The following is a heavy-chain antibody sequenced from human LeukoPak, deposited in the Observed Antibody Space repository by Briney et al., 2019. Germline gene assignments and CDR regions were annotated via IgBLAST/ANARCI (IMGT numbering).Heavy chain of an antibody. Sequence: SETLSLTCTVSGGSISSYYWSWIRQPPGKGLEWIGYIYYSGSTNYNPSLKSRVTISVDTSKNQFSLKLSSVTAADTAVYYCARLADGAFDIWGQGTMVTVSS. J-gene: IGHJ3*02. CDR3: ARLADGAFDI. CDR2: IYYSGST. CDR1: GGSISSYY. V-gene: IGHV4-59*08.